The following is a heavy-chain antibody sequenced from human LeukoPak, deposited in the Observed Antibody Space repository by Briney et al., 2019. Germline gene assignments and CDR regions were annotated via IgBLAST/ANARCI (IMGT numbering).Heavy chain of an antibody. CDR2: IYSGGDT. D-gene: IGHD5-24*01. CDR1: GVTVSNNL. CDR3: AGDPPAVAINTYG. Sequence: PGGSLRLSCAASGVTVSNNLMSWVRQAPGKGLEWVSLIYSGGDTHYADSVKGRFTISRDKSKNTLYLQMNSLRVEDTAVYYCAGDPPAVAINTYGWGQGTLVTVSS. J-gene: IGHJ4*02. V-gene: IGHV3-66*01.